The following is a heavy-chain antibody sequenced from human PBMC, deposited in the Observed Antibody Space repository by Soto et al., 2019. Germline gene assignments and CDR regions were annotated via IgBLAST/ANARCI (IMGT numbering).Heavy chain of an antibody. V-gene: IGHV3-21*01. D-gene: IGHD3-10*01. CDR2: IDTSSNYI. CDR3: ARETPRGYGMDV. CDR1: GFTFSRYS. Sequence: EVQLVESGGGLVKPGGSLRLSCVASGFTFSRYSMNWVRQAPGKGLEWVSSIDTSSNYIYDSDSVRGRFTISRDNAKNALYLQINSLRAEDTSVYYCARETPRGYGMDVWCQGTTVTVSS. J-gene: IGHJ6*02.